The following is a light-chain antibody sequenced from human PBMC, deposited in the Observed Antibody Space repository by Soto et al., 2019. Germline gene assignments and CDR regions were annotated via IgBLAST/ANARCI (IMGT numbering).Light chain of an antibody. CDR1: QSISSW. CDR3: QQYNSYSWT. CDR2: KAS. V-gene: IGKV1-5*03. J-gene: IGKJ1*01. Sequence: DIQMTQSPSTLSASVGDRVTITCRASQSISSWLAWYPQKPGKAPKLLIYKASSLESGVPSRFSGSGSGTEFTLTISSLHPDDFATYYCQQYNSYSWTFGQGTKVEIK.